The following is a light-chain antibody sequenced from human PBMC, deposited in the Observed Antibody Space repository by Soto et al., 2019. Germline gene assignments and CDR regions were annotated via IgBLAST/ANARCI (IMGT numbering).Light chain of an antibody. CDR1: SSDIGAYNF. CDR2: DVN. Sequence: QPASVSGSPGQSITISCTGTSSDIGAYNFVSWYQQHPGKAPKLMLYDVNIRPSGVSNRCSGSKSGNTASLTISGLQAEDEADYYCTSWTTSTTMIFGGGTKLTV. J-gene: IGLJ2*01. CDR3: TSWTTSTTMI. V-gene: IGLV2-14*03.